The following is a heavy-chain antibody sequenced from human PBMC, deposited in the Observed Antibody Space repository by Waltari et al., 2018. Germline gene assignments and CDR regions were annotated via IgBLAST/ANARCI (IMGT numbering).Heavy chain of an antibody. CDR1: GGTFSSYA. CDR3: ARGHSYLAAAGMRDY. CDR2: MNPNSGNT. J-gene: IGHJ4*02. V-gene: IGHV1-8*02. Sequence: QVQLVQSGAEVKKPGSSVKVSCKASGGTFSSYAISWVRQAPGQGLEWMGWMNPNSGNTGYAQKFQGRVTMTRNTSISTAYMELSSLRSEDTAVYYCARGHSYLAAAGMRDYWGQGTLVTVSS. D-gene: IGHD6-13*01.